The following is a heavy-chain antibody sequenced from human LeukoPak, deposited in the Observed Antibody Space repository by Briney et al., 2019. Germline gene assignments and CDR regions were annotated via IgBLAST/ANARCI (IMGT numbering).Heavy chain of an antibody. CDR1: GYSITNNNW. V-gene: IGHV4-28*03. Sequence: SETPSLTCTVSGYSITNNNWWGWIRQPPGKGLEWIGYIYYSGSAYYNASLKSRVTMSVDSSKNQFSLELSSVTAVDTAVYYCARGLSLNPGYYYYGMDVWGQGTTVAVSS. CDR3: ARGLSLNPGYYYYGMDV. J-gene: IGHJ6*02. CDR2: IYYSGSA. D-gene: IGHD5/OR15-5a*01.